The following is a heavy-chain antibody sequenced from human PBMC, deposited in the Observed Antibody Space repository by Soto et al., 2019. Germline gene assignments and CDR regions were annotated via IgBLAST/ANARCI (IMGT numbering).Heavy chain of an antibody. CDR2: ISGSGGST. CDR1: GFTFSSYA. J-gene: IGHJ6*02. D-gene: IGHD2-21*01. Sequence: GGSLRLSCAASGFTFSSYAMSWVRQAPGKGLEWVSAISGSGGSTYYAASVKGRFTISRDNSKNTLYLQMNSLRAEDTAVYYCAKVISTNPYYYYGMDVWGQGTTVTVSS. CDR3: AKVISTNPYYYYGMDV. V-gene: IGHV3-23*01.